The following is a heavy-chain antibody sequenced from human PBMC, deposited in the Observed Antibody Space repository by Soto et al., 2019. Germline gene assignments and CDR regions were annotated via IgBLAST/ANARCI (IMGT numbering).Heavy chain of an antibody. CDR1: GGTFSSYA. D-gene: IGHD6-13*01. J-gene: IGHJ6*02. CDR3: ASRKFSSSWYGYYYGMDV. CDR2: IIPIFGTA. V-gene: IGHV1-69*06. Sequence: SVKVSCKASGGTFSSYAISWVRQAPGQGLEWMGGIIPIFGTANYAQKFQGRVTITADKSTSTAYMELSSLRSEDTAVYYCASRKFSSSWYGYYYGMDVWGQGTTVTVS.